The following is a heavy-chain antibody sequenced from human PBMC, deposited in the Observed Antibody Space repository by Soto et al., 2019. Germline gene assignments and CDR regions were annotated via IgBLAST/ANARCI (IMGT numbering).Heavy chain of an antibody. CDR2: IYYSGST. Sequence: SSETLSLTCTVSGGSISSGDYYWSWIRQPPGKGLEWIGYIYYSGSTYYNPSLKSRVTISVDTSKNQFSLKLSSVTAADTAVYYCARGFENVVVPAARESWFDPWGKGTLVTVSS. D-gene: IGHD2-2*01. CDR3: ARGFENVVVPAARESWFDP. J-gene: IGHJ5*02. V-gene: IGHV4-30-4*01. CDR1: GGSISSGDYY.